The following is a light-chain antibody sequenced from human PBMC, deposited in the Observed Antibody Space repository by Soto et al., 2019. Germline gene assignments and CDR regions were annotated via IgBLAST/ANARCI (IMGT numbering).Light chain of an antibody. V-gene: IGKV3-11*01. CDR2: AAS. J-gene: IGKJ5*01. Sequence: ESVLTQSPATLSLAPGERVTLACMASQSVSNYLAWYQQKPGQAPRLLVSAASNRATGIPARFSGSGSGTDFTLTISSLEPEDFGVFYCQQRFDWPKITFGQGTRLEIK. CDR1: QSVSNY. CDR3: QQRFDWPKIT.